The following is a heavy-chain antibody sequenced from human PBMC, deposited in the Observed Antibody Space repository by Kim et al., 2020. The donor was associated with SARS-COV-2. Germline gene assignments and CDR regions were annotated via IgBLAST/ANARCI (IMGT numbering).Heavy chain of an antibody. CDR3: ARDPLPFDSSGYYGGMDV. J-gene: IGHJ6*02. V-gene: IGHV3-30*04. Sequence: GGSLRLSCAASGFTFSSYAMHWVRQAPGKGLEWVAVISYDGSNKYYADSVKGRFTISRDNSKNTLYLQMNSLRAEDTAVYYCARDPLPFDSSGYYGGMDVWGQGTTVTVSS. CDR1: GFTFSSYA. CDR2: ISYDGSNK. D-gene: IGHD3-22*01.